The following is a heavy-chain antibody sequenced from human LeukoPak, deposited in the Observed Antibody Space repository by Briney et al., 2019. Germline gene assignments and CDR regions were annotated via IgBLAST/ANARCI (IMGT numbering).Heavy chain of an antibody. CDR1: GYTFTSYA. J-gene: IGHJ4*02. CDR3: ARGSSNSEFY. D-gene: IGHD6-13*01. V-gene: IGHV7-4-1*02. CDR2: VNTNTGNP. Sequence: ASVKVSCKASGYTFTSYAMNWVRRGPGQGLEWMGWVNTNTGNPTYAQGFTGRFVFSLDTSVSTAYLQISSLKAEDTAVYYCARGSSNSEFYWGQGTLVTVSS.